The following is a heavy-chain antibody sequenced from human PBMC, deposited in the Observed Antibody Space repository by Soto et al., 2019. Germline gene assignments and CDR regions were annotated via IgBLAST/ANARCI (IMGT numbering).Heavy chain of an antibody. CDR1: GGSINSYY. Sequence: PSETLSLTCTVSGGSINSYYWSWIRQPPGKGLEWIGYIYYSGSTNYNPSLKSRVTISVDTSKNQFSLKLSSVTAADTAVYYCARHAITMVRGLGGWFDPWGQGTLVTVSS. CDR2: IYYSGST. CDR3: ARHAITMVRGLGGWFDP. D-gene: IGHD3-10*01. V-gene: IGHV4-59*08. J-gene: IGHJ5*02.